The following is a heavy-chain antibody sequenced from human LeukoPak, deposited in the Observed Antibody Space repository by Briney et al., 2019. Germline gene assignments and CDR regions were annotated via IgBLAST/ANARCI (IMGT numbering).Heavy chain of an antibody. CDR3: AKESQAEEPFDY. CDR2: ISYDGSNK. V-gene: IGHV3-30*18. Sequence: GGCLRPACAVAAPTLATYGTGWVRQAPGKGLGWVAVISYDGSNKYYADSVRGRFTISRDNSKNTLYLQMNSLRAEDTAVYSGAKESQAEEPFDYWGQGTLVTVSS. D-gene: IGHD1-14*01. CDR1: APTLATYG. J-gene: IGHJ4*02.